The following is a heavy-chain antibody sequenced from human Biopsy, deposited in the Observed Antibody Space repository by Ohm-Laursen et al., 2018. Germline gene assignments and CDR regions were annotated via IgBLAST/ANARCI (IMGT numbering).Heavy chain of an antibody. J-gene: IGHJ3*01. V-gene: IGHV3-48*04. D-gene: IGHD1-26*01. CDR3: ARLNSGTYDASDL. CDR1: GFTFSSYS. CDR2: ISSGSSPI. Sequence: LSLTCAASGFTFSSYSMNWVRQAPGKGLEWVSFISSGSSPIYYADSVKGRFTISRDNAQNSLYLHMNSLRAEDTAVYYCARLNSGTYDASDLWGQGTMVIVSS.